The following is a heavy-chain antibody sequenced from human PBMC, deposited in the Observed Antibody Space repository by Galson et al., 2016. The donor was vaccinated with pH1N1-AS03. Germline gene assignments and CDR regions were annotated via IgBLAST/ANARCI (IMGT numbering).Heavy chain of an antibody. Sequence: SVKVSCKASGYIFTGFYVHWVRQAPGQGLEWMGWINTDSGVTNYAQKFEAWVTMTRDTSVSTAYMELYGLKSDDTAVYYCARDPRGPCTTATCPTTYYFGRGVWGQGTTVIVSS. J-gene: IGHJ6*02. CDR2: INTDSGVT. CDR3: ARDPRGPCTTATCPTTYYFGRGV. CDR1: GYIFTGFY. D-gene: IGHD2-2*01. V-gene: IGHV1-2*04.